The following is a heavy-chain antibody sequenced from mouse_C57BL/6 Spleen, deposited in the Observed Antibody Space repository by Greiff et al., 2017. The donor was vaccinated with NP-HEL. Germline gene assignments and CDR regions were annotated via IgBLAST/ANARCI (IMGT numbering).Heavy chain of an antibody. CDR1: DYTFTSYW. D-gene: IGHD1-2*01. CDR2: IDPSDSYT. J-gene: IGHJ1*03. CDR3: ARGRRYFDV. Sequence: QVQLQQPGAELVMPGASVKLSCKASDYTFTSYWMHWVKQRPGQGLEWIGEIDPSDSYTNYNQKFKGKSTLAVDQSSSTAYMQLSSLTSEDSAVYYCARGRRYFDVWGTGTRVTVSS. V-gene: IGHV1-69*01.